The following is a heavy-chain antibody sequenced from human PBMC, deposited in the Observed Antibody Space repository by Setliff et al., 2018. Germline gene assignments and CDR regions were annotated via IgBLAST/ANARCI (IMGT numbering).Heavy chain of an antibody. V-gene: IGHV1-18*01. D-gene: IGHD6-13*01. CDR2: ISAYNGNT. J-gene: IGHJ4*02. CDR1: GYTFTSYA. Sequence: RASVKVSCNASGYTFTSYAFSWVRQAPGQGLEWMGWISAYNGNTNYAQKFQGRVTMTTDTSTSTAYMELRSLRSDDTAVYYCARVSEAAAAGFDYWGQGTLVTVSS. CDR3: ARVSEAAAAGFDY.